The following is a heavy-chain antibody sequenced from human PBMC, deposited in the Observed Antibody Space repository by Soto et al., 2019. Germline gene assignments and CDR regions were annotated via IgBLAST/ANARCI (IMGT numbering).Heavy chain of an antibody. CDR2: INSDGSSK. CDR1: GFTFSSYW. J-gene: IGHJ5*02. Sequence: EVQLVESGGGLVQPGGSLRLSCAASGFTFSSYWMHWVRQAPGKGLVWVSRINSDGSSKSYADSVKGRFNISRDNAKNTLYLQMNSLRAEDTAVYYWARRPVVHDSWCCPWGQGTLVTVSS. CDR3: ARRPVVHDSWCCP. D-gene: IGHD2-15*01. V-gene: IGHV3-74*01.